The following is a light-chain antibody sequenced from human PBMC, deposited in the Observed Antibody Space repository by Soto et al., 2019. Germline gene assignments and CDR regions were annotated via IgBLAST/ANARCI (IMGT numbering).Light chain of an antibody. CDR3: QQYKVYPRT. CDR2: AVS. CDR1: QDISNS. V-gene: IGKV1-16*01. Sequence: DIQMTQSPSSLSASVGDTVTITCRASQDISNSLAWLQQKPGKAPKSLISAVSNLQSGVPSRFSGSGSGTQFTLTISGLQPEDLATYYCQQYKVYPRTFGGGTKVEIK. J-gene: IGKJ4*01.